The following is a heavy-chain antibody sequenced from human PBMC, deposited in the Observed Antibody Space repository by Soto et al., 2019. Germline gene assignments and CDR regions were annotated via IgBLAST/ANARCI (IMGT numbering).Heavy chain of an antibody. V-gene: IGHV3-33*01. CDR3: ARDREPITIFGVVIELRGMDV. CDR1: GFTFSSYG. CDR2: IWYDGSNK. J-gene: IGHJ6*02. Sequence: QVQLVESGGGVVQPGRSLRLSCAASGFTFSSYGMHWVRQAPGKGLEWVAVIWYDGSNKYYADSVKGRFTISRDNSKNTRYLQMNSLRAEDTAVYYCARDREPITIFGVVIELRGMDVWGQGTTVTVSS. D-gene: IGHD3-3*01.